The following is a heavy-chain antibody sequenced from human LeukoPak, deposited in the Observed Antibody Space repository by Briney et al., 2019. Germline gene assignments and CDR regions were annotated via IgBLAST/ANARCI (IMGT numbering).Heavy chain of an antibody. V-gene: IGHV6-1*01. D-gene: IGHD3-10*01. J-gene: IGHJ4*02. CDR3: ARAASPCYYGSGSYYSRFDY. CDR2: TYYRSKWYT. Sequence: SQTLSLTCDISGDSVSSNSAAWNWIRQSPSRGLEWLGRTYYRSKWYTDYAVSVKSRISINPDTSQNQFSLQLNSVTPEDTAVYYCARAASPCYYGSGSYYSRFDYWGQGTLVTVSS. CDR1: GDSVSSNSAA.